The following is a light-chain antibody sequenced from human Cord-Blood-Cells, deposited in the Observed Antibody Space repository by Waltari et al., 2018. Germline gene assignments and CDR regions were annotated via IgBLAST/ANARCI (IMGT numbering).Light chain of an antibody. J-gene: IGLJ1*01. CDR3: QSADSSGTYYV. CDR1: ALPKQY. V-gene: IGLV3-25*02. Sequence: SYELTQPPPVSVSPGQTARITCSGDALPKQYAYWYQQKPGQAPVLVIYKDSERPSGIAERFSGSSSGTTVTLTISGVQAEDEADYYCQSADSSGTYYVFGTGTKVTVL. CDR2: KDS.